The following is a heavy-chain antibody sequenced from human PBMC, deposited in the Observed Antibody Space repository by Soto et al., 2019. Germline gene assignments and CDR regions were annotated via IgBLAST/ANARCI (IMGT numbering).Heavy chain of an antibody. CDR1: GFTVSNNY. D-gene: IGHD3-3*01. CDR3: ARDRRDYDFWSGYYFDY. J-gene: IGHJ4*02. CDR2: IYSGGYT. Sequence: GSLRLSCAVSGFTVSNNYMSWVRQAPGKGLEGVSVIYSGGYTAYGDSVKGRFTISRDNSKNTLYLQMNSLRAEDTAVYYCARDRRDYDFWSGYYFDYWGQGTLVTVSS. V-gene: IGHV3-53*01.